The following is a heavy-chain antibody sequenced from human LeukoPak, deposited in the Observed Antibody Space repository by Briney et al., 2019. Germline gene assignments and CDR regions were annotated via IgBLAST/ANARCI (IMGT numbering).Heavy chain of an antibody. D-gene: IGHD3/OR15-3a*01. V-gene: IGHV4-39*01. Sequence: SETLSLTCTVSGVSISSSNSYWGGIRQPPGKGLEWIGSIYYSGNTYYNASLKSQVSISIDTSKNQFSLKLTSVTAADTAVYYCARQTGSGLFILPGGQGTLVTVSS. J-gene: IGHJ4*02. CDR2: IYYSGNT. CDR3: ARQTGSGLFILP. CDR1: GVSISSSNSY.